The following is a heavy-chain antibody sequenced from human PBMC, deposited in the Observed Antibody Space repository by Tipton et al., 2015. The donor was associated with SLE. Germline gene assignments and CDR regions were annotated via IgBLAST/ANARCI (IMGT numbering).Heavy chain of an antibody. CDR1: GGNFGGST. CDR3: ARDHPDSKAFGY. V-gene: IGHV1-69*16. Sequence: QSGAEVKGPGSSVKVSCKSSGGNFGGSTFTWLRQSPGQGLECLGFIIPLLGTKYAQKFQGRVTITTDESTSTAYMELSSLASEDTAVYYCARDHPDSKAFGYWGQGTLVTVSS. D-gene: IGHD3-16*01. CDR2: IIPLLGT. J-gene: IGHJ4*02.